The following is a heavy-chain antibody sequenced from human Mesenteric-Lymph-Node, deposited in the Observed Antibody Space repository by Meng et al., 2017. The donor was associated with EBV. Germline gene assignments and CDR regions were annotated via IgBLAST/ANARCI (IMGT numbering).Heavy chain of an antibody. CDR1: GGAISSSHYF. Sequence: RRKLEESGPGLLKPSEPPSSTCTVSGGAISSSHYFWGWIRQPPGKGPEWVGTTYYNGNTYYNPSLKSRVTISIDTSKNQFSLKVNSMTAADTAVYYCARGAYEGSGSKFADWGQGTLVTVSS. CDR3: ARGAYEGSGSKFAD. CDR2: TYYNGNT. D-gene: IGHD3-10*01. V-gene: IGHV4-39*06. J-gene: IGHJ4*02.